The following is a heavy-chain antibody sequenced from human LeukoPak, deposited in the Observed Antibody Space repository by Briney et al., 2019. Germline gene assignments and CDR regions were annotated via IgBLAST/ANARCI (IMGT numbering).Heavy chain of an antibody. J-gene: IGHJ3*02. V-gene: IGHV5-51*01. CDR1: EYSFSSYW. Sequence: GASLKIPSKGLEYSFSSYWSAWVRQRPGKGLEWWGSTYPRDSNTRYSPSFKGQVPISADKSVNNPYLQLSTLNASDTAIYFCASLTGGVNLLGDALDIWGQGTMVTVSS. CDR3: ASLTGGVNLLGDALDI. D-gene: IGHD2-8*02. CDR2: TYPRDSNT.